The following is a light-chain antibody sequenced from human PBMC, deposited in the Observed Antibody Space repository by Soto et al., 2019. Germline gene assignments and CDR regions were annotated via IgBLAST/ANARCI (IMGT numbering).Light chain of an antibody. CDR2: DSS. CDR3: QQYGSSVYT. V-gene: IGKV3-20*01. J-gene: IGKJ2*01. CDR1: QTVITSY. Sequence: EIVLTQSPGTLSLSPGERATLSCRASQTVITSYLAWYQQKPGQAPRLLIYDSSTRATGIPDRFRGSGSGTDFTLTINRLDPEDFAVYYCQQYGSSVYTFGQGTKVDIK.